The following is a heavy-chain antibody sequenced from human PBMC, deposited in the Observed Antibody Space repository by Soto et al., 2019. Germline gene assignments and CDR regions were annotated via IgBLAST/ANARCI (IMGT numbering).Heavy chain of an antibody. Sequence: QVQLQESGPGLVKPSQTLSLTCTVSGASINGGGYYWSWIRQHPGKGLEWIGSIYYSGNTYYSPSLKSRVTISVDTSKNHFSLRLTSVTAADTAVYYCARDPSYSDYSYYGMDVWGQGTTVTVSS. V-gene: IGHV4-31*03. CDR2: IYYSGNT. CDR3: ARDPSYSDYSYYGMDV. CDR1: GASINGGGYY. J-gene: IGHJ6*02. D-gene: IGHD4-4*01.